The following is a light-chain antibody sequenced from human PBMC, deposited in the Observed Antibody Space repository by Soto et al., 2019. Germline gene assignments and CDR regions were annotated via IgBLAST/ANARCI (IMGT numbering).Light chain of an antibody. CDR1: SSDIGSNA. CDR2: MNN. V-gene: IGLV1-47*01. Sequence: QPVLTQPPSASGTPGQRVTISCSGSSSDIGSNAVYWYQQLPGTAPKLLIYMNNQRPSGVPDRFSGAKSGTSASLAISGLRSEDEADYYCAAWGDRLTGVLFGGGTKLTVL. CDR3: AAWGDRLTGVL. J-gene: IGLJ2*01.